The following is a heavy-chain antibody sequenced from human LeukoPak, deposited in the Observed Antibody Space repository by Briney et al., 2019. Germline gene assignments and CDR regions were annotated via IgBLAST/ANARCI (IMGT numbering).Heavy chain of an antibody. Sequence: GGSLRLSCAASGFTVSSNYMSWVRQAPGKGLEWVSVIYSGGSTYYADSVKGRFTISRENAKNSLYLQMNSLRAGDTAVYYCARASTSYYGMDVWGQGTTVTVSS. CDR2: IYSGGST. V-gene: IGHV3-53*01. CDR3: ARASTSYYGMDV. CDR1: GFTVSSNY. D-gene: IGHD4-4*01. J-gene: IGHJ6*02.